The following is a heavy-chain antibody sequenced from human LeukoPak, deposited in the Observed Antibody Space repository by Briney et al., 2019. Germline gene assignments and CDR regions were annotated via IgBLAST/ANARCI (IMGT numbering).Heavy chain of an antibody. CDR3: ASRSYYYDSHYYFDY. CDR2: IIPIFGTA. Sequence: GSSVKVSCKASGGTFSSYAISWVRQAPGQGLEWMGGIIPIFGTANYAQKFQGRVTITTDESTSTAYMELSSLRSEDTAVYYCASRSYYYDSHYYFDYWGQGTLVTVSS. CDR1: GGTFSSYA. J-gene: IGHJ4*02. V-gene: IGHV1-69*05. D-gene: IGHD3-22*01.